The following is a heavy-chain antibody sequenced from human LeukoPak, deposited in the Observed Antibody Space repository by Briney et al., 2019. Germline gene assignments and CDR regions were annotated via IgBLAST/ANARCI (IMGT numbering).Heavy chain of an antibody. CDR3: ARIGFAGVSGHDY. D-gene: IGHD3-10*01. CDR1: GGSFSGYY. CDR2: INHSGST. V-gene: IGHV4-34*01. J-gene: IGHJ4*02. Sequence: SETLSLTCAVYGGSFSGYYWSWIRQPPGKGLEWIGEINHSGSTNYNPSLKSRVTISVDTSKNQFSLKLSSVTAADTAVYYCARIGFAGVSGHDYWGQGTLVTVSS.